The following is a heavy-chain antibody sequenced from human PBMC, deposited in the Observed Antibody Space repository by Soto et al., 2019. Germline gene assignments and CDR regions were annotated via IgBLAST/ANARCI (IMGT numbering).Heavy chain of an antibody. CDR1: GFIFSKYG. D-gene: IGHD3-10*01. CDR3: AKHLGSGKPYYYYAMDV. Sequence: QVQLVESGGGVVQPGTSLRLSCAASGFIFSKYGMHWVRQAPGKGLEWVAVISYDGSNKYYAESVKGRFIISRDKSENTLYLQMNSLRAEDTALYYCAKHLGSGKPYYYYAMDVWGQGTTVTVSS. CDR2: ISYDGSNK. J-gene: IGHJ6*02. V-gene: IGHV3-30*18.